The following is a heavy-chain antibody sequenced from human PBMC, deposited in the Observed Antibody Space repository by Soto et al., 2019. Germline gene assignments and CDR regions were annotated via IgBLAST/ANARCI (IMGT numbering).Heavy chain of an antibody. CDR3: GKDPGYCTGGSCYSHF. D-gene: IGHD2-15*01. Sequence: PGGSLRLSCVASGFTFNTYGMHWARQAPGQGLEWVAVISHDGSNKYYADSGRGRFTISRDNSKNTLYLQMNSLRAEDTAVYYCGKDPGYCTGGSCYSHFWGQGTLVTVSS. V-gene: IGHV3-30*18. CDR1: GFTFNTYG. J-gene: IGHJ4*02. CDR2: ISHDGSNK.